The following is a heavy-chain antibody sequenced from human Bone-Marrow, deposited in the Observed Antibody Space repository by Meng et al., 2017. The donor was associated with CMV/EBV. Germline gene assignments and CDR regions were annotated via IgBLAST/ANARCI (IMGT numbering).Heavy chain of an antibody. J-gene: IGHJ6*02. D-gene: IGHD4-11*01. V-gene: IGHV1-24*01. CDR3: SPVTTFNYYVLEV. CDR2: VDPEDGET. CDR1: GYTLSDFS. Sequence: ASVKVSGKVSGYTLSDFSIHWVRQAPGKGLEWMGGVDPEDGETIYPQNFQGRVSMTEDTSTDTAYMELRSLRSEDTAVYYCSPVTTFNYYVLEVWGRGTTVPVSS.